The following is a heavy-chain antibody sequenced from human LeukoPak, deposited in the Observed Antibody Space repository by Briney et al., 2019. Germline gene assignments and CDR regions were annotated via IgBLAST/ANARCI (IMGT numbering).Heavy chain of an antibody. D-gene: IGHD3-16*01. CDR3: ARDGASFYYYYMDV. CDR2: ISASGGST. V-gene: IGHV3-23*01. CDR1: GFTFSSYA. J-gene: IGHJ6*03. Sequence: GGSLSLSCAASGFTFSSYAMSWVRQASGKGLEWVSAISASGGSTYYADSVKGRFTISRDNSKNTLYLQMNSLRAEDTAVYYCARDGASFYYYYMDVWGKGTTVTVSS.